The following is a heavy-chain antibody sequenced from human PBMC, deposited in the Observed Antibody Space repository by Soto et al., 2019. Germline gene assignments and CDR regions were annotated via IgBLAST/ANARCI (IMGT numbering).Heavy chain of an antibody. V-gene: IGHV1-2*04. CDR2: INPNSGGT. Sequence: ASVKVSCKASGYTFTGYYMHWVRQAPGQGLEWMGWINPNSGGTNYAQKFQGWVTMTRDTSISTAYMELGRLRSDDTAVYYCARDRSVAELTYGTNYYYYYGMDVWGQGTTVTVSS. CDR3: ARDRSVAELTYGTNYYYYYGMDV. D-gene: IGHD3-10*01. CDR1: GYTFTGYY. J-gene: IGHJ6*02.